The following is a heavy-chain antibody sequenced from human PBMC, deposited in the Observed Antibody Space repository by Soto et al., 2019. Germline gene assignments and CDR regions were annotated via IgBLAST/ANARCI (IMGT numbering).Heavy chain of an antibody. J-gene: IGHJ4*02. CDR1: DGSFSDYY. CDR2: IPHSGRT. Sequence: SETLCFPCAVYDGSFSDYYGIWIRQPPGKGLEWIGKIPHSGRTDYNPARKSRFIIALDTFKNQFSLKLTSVTASVTAGYYCARTVGDYEDFWGQRNSVTVSS. V-gene: IGHV4-34*01. D-gene: IGHD3-16*01. CDR3: ARTVGDYEDF.